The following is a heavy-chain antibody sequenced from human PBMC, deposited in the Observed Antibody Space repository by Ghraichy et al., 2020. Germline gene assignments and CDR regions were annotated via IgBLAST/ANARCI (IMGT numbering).Heavy chain of an antibody. CDR3: AREKPDIVVVVANPFDY. CDR1: GFTFSSYW. Sequence: GGSLRLSCAASGFTFSSYWMHWVRHAPGKGLVWVSRINSDGSSTSYADSVKGRFTISRDNAKNTLYLQMNSLRAEDTAVYYCAREKPDIVVVVANPFDYWGQGTLVTVSS. J-gene: IGHJ4*02. V-gene: IGHV3-74*01. D-gene: IGHD2-15*01. CDR2: INSDGSST.